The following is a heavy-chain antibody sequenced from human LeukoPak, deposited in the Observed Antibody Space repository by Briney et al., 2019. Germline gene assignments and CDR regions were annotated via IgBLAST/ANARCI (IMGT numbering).Heavy chain of an antibody. CDR3: ARDPAAVAGTGWFDP. J-gene: IGHJ5*02. Sequence: ASVKVSCKASGYTFTSYAMHWVRQAPGQRLEWMGWINAGNGNTKYSQKFQGRVTITRETSASTAYMELSSLRSEDTAVYYCARDPAAVAGTGWFDPWGQGTLVTVSS. CDR2: INAGNGNT. V-gene: IGHV1-3*01. CDR1: GYTFTSYA. D-gene: IGHD6-19*01.